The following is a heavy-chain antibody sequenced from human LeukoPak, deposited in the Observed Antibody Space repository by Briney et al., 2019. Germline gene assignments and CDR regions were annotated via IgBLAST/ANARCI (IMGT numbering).Heavy chain of an antibody. Sequence: SETLSLTCTVSGGSISSYYWSWIRQPPGKGLEWIGYIYYSGSTNYNPSLKSRVTISVDTSKNQFSLKLSSVTAADTAVYYCARHLGGALAAFDIWGQGTMVTVSS. V-gene: IGHV4-59*08. CDR3: ARHLGGALAAFDI. D-gene: IGHD3-10*01. CDR2: IYYSGST. CDR1: GGSISSYY. J-gene: IGHJ3*02.